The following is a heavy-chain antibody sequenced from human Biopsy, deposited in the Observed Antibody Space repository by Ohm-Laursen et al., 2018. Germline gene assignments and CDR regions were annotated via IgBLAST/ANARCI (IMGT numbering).Heavy chain of an antibody. D-gene: IGHD2-8*01. J-gene: IGHJ4*02. CDR1: GFTFSSYS. CDR2: ISTSSTYI. Sequence: SLRLSCAASGFTFSSYSMNWVRQAPGKGLEWVSSISTSSTYIYYADSVKGRFSISRDDALNSLYLQMNSLRGEDTAVYYCAKCMTGGFNYYFHHCGQGTLVTVSS. CDR3: AKCMTGGFNYYFHH. V-gene: IGHV3-21*01.